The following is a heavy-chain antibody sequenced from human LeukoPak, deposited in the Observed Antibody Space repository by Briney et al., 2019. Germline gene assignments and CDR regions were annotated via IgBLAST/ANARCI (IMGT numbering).Heavy chain of an antibody. V-gene: IGHV4-34*01. Sequence: SETLSLTCAVYGGSFSGYYWSWIRQPPGKGLEWIGEINHSGSTNYNPSLKSRVTISVDTSKNQFSLKLSSVTAADTAVYYCARSSYYYGADAFNIWGQGTMVTVSS. D-gene: IGHD3-10*01. CDR2: INHSGST. CDR3: ARSSYYYGADAFNI. CDR1: GGSFSGYY. J-gene: IGHJ3*02.